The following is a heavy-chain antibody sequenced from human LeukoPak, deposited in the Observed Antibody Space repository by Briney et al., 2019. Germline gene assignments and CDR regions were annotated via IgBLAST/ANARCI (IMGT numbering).Heavy chain of an antibody. CDR2: ISSSGSTI. CDR1: GFTFSDYY. D-gene: IGHD3-10*01. CDR3: ARSGNTGRNWYFDL. J-gene: IGHJ2*01. Sequence: PGGSLRLSCAASGFTFSDYYMSWICQAPGKGLEWVSYISSSGSTIYYADSVKGRFTISRDNAKNSLYLQMNSLRAEDTAVYYCARSGNTGRNWYFDLWGRGTLVTVSS. V-gene: IGHV3-11*04.